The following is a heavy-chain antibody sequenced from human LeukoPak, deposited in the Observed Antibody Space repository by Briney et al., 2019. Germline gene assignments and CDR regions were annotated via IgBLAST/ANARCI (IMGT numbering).Heavy chain of an antibody. CDR3: ARMTVSGRDNWFDP. CDR1: GYNFTNYG. J-gene: IGHJ5*02. V-gene: IGHV1-18*01. CDR2: ISAYNGNT. D-gene: IGHD6-19*01. Sequence: ASVKVSCKASGYNFTNYGISWVRQAPGQGLEWMGWISAYNGNTNYAQKFQGRVTISRNTSINTAYMELSSLRSEDTAVYYCARMTVSGRDNWFDPWGQGTLVTVSS.